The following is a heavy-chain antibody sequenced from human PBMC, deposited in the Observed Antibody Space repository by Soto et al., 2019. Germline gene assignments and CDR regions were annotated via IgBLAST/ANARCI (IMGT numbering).Heavy chain of an antibody. D-gene: IGHD3-16*01. CDR1: GGTFSSYT. CDR3: ARDPVEEAATNFGDY. J-gene: IGHJ4*02. Sequence: ASVKVSCKASGGTFSSYTISWVRQAPGQGLEWMGRIIPILGIANYAQKFQGRVTITADKSTSTAYMELSSLRSEDTAVYYCARDPVEEAATNFGDYWGQGTLVTVSS. CDR2: IIPILGIA. V-gene: IGHV1-69*04.